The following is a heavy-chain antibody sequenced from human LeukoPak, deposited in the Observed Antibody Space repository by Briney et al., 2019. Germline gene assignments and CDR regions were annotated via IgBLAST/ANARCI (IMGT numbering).Heavy chain of an antibody. CDR2: IYYSGST. CDR1: GVSVRSSAYY. J-gene: IGHJ5*02. D-gene: IGHD2-2*01. Sequence: PSETLSLTCTVSGVSVRSSAYYWDWIRQPPGKGLEWIGSIYYSGSTYYNPSLKSRVTISVDTSKNQFSLKLSSVTAADTAVYYCARGIVVVPAATRGIWFDPWGQGTLVTVSS. CDR3: ARGIVVVPAATRGIWFDP. V-gene: IGHV4-39*07.